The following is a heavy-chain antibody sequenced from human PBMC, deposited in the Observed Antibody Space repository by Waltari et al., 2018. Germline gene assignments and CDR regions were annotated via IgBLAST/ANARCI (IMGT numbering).Heavy chain of an antibody. Sequence: QLQLQESGPGLVKPSETLSLSCNVSGASISAGSYYWGWIRQPPGKGLEWIGSIYNDVTTHYSPSLKSRVSISLDASNNHISLQLASVTAADTAVYYCARHPRVYCGYVRCSAAFDDWGQGILLTVSA. J-gene: IGHJ4*01. D-gene: IGHD2-21*01. CDR3: ARHPRVYCGYVRCSAAFDD. CDR1: GASISAGSYY. CDR2: IYNDVTT. V-gene: IGHV4-39*01.